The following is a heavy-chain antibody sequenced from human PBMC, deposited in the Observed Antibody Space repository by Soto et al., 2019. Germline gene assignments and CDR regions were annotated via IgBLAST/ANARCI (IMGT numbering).Heavy chain of an antibody. V-gene: IGHV3-74*01. CDR1: GSTFSTFW. J-gene: IGHJ4*02. Sequence: EVQLVESGGGLVQPGGSLRLSCEASGSTFSTFWMHWVRQALGKGLVWVSRINSDGISTYYADSVKGRVTISRDNAKNTLYLHLSSLRPEDTAVYYWARDFEYWGQGTLVTVSS. CDR2: INSDGIST. CDR3: ARDFEY.